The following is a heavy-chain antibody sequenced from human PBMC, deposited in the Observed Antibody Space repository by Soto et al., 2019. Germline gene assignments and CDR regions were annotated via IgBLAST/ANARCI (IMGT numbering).Heavy chain of an antibody. CDR1: GYTLTELS. J-gene: IGHJ3*02. D-gene: IGHD6-19*01. CDR2: FDPEDGET. Sequence: ASVKVSCKVSGYTLTELSMHWVRQAPGKGLEWMGGFDPEDGETIYAQKFQGRVTMTEDTSTGTAYMELSSLRSEDTAVYYCATDHEQSAYAFDIWGQGTMVTVSS. CDR3: ATDHEQSAYAFDI. V-gene: IGHV1-24*01.